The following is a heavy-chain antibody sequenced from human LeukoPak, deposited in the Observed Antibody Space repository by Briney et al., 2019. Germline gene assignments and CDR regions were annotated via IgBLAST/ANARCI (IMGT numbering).Heavy chain of an antibody. CDR2: INPSGGST. CDR1: GYTFTSYY. J-gene: IGHJ4*02. V-gene: IGHV1-46*01. Sequence: ASVKVSCKASGYTFTSYYMYWVRQAPGHGLKWMGIINPSGGSTSYAKKFQGRVTMTRDTSTSTVYMELSSLRSEDTAVYYCATGTYYSYVVYWGQGTLVTVSS. D-gene: IGHD5-18*01. CDR3: ATGTYYSYVVY.